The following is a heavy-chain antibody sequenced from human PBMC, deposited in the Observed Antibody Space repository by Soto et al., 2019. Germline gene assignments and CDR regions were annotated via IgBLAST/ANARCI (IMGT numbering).Heavy chain of an antibody. CDR3: ARLRGGYYDILTGYAPGDWFDP. Sequence: SETLSLTCTVSGGSISSSSYYWGWIRQPPGKGLEWIGSIYYSGSTYYNPSLKSRVTISVDTSKNQFSLKLSSVTAADTAVYYCARLRGGYYDILTGYAPGDWFDPWGQGTLVTVSS. D-gene: IGHD3-9*01. J-gene: IGHJ5*02. CDR1: GGSISSSSYY. CDR2: IYYSGST. V-gene: IGHV4-39*01.